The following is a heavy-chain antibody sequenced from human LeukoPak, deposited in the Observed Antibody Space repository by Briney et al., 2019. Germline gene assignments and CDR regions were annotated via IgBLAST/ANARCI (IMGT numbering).Heavy chain of an antibody. J-gene: IGHJ4*02. CDR3: ARGEEIKGRLLWFGELSEEVQERGETFDY. CDR1: GYTFTTDY. V-gene: IGHV1-46*01. Sequence: ASVKVSCKASGYTFTTDYIHWVRQAPGQGLEWMGIINPSGGSTSYAQKFQGRVTMTTDTSTSTAYMELRSLRSDDTAVYYCARGEEIKGRLLWFGELSEEVQERGETFDYWGQGTLVTVSS. CDR2: INPSGGST. D-gene: IGHD3-10*01.